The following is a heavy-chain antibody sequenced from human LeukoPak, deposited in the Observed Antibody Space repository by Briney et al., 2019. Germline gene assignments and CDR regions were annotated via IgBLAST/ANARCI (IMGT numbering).Heavy chain of an antibody. V-gene: IGHV1-69*04. CDR3: ARDLGGYSHGGYYYYGMDV. D-gene: IGHD5-18*01. J-gene: IGHJ6*02. CDR1: GGTFSSYT. CDR2: IIPILGIA. Sequence: SVKVSCKASGGTFSSYTISWVRQAPGQGLEWMGRIIPILGIANYAQKFQGRVTITADKSTSTAYMELSSLRSEDTAVYYCARDLGGYSHGGYYYYGMDVWGQGTTVTVSS.